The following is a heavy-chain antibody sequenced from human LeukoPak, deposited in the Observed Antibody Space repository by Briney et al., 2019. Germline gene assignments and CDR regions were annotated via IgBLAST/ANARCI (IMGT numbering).Heavy chain of an antibody. J-gene: IGHJ6*02. CDR1: GFTFSSYA. CDR2: IKEDGSDK. CDR3: ARNNGMDV. Sequence: GGSLRLSCAAPGFTFSSYAMTWVRQAPGKGLEWVGDIKEDGSDKYYGDSVKGRFTISKDNAKNSLYLQMNSLRAEDTALYHCARNNGMDVWGQGTTVIVSS. V-gene: IGHV3-7*03.